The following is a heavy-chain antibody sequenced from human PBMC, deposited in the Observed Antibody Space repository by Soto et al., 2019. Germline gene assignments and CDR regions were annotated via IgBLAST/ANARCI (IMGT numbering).Heavy chain of an antibody. Sequence: SETLSLTCTVSGGSIISSSYYWGWIRQPPGKGLEWIGTIYYSGSTYYNPSLKSRVTISVDTSKNQFSLKLTSVTAADTAVYFCAGVAVLASFDDCWGQGTLVTVSS. V-gene: IGHV4-39*01. CDR2: IYYSGST. CDR3: AGVAVLASFDDC. CDR1: GGSIISSSYY. D-gene: IGHD2-8*01. J-gene: IGHJ4*02.